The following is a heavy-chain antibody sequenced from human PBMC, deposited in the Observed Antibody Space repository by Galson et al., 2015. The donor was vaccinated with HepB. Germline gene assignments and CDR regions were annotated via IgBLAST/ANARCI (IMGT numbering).Heavy chain of an antibody. D-gene: IGHD1-26*01. Sequence: SVKVSCKASGYTFTSYAMNWVRQAPGQGLEWMGWINTNTGNPTYAQGFTGRFVFSLDTSVSTAYLQISSLKAEDTAVYYCASGELLQDDAFDIWGQGTMVTVSS. CDR3: ASGELLQDDAFDI. CDR2: INTNTGNP. V-gene: IGHV7-4-1*02. CDR1: GYTFTSYA. J-gene: IGHJ3*02.